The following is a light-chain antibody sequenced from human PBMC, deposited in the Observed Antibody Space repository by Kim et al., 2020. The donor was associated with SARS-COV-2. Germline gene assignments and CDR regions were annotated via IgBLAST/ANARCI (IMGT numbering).Light chain of an antibody. J-gene: IGKJ1*01. CDR3: QSANSVPPWA. CDR1: QDISNR. Sequence: DIKMIQSPSSVSASIGDRVTVTCRASQDISNRLAWYQQKPGRAPKLLIYAASSLHGGVPSRFSASGSGTYFTLTITGLQPEDFATYYCQSANSVPPWAFGQGTKVDIK. CDR2: AAS. V-gene: IGKV1-12*01.